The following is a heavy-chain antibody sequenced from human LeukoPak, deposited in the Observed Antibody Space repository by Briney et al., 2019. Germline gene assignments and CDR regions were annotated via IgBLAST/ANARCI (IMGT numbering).Heavy chain of an antibody. J-gene: IGHJ5*02. CDR2: LSGSGGSA. D-gene: IGHD2-15*01. CDR3: ARDGAPYCSGGTCYLFYWFDP. CDR1: GFTFSNYA. V-gene: IGHV3-23*01. Sequence: PGGSLRLSCAASGFTFSNYAMSWVRQAPGKGLEWVSALSGSGGSAYYADSVKGRFTISRDNAKNSLYLQMNSLRAEDTAVYYCARDGAPYCSGGTCYLFYWFDPWGQGTLVTVSS.